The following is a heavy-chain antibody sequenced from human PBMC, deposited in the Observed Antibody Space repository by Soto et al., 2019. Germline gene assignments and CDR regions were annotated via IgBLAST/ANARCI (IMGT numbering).Heavy chain of an antibody. J-gene: IGHJ4*02. CDR1: GLTFSNYA. Sequence: EVRLLDSGGGLVKPGGSLRLSCATSGLTFSNYAMSWVRQAPGGGLEWVSSMSGSSSTTYYADSVKGRFTISRDRSKNTLYLQMSSLRAEATALYYGAKNQERELPRVIDFWGQGTLVTVSS. CDR2: MSGSSSTT. D-gene: IGHD1-7*01. V-gene: IGHV3-23*01. CDR3: AKNQERELPRVIDF.